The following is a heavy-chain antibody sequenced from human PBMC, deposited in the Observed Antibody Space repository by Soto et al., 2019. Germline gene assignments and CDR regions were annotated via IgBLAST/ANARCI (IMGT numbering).Heavy chain of an antibody. V-gene: IGHV2-70*01. CDR3: ARIQVVPAAIRSPPYGMDV. CDR2: IDWDDDK. CDR1: GFSLSTSGMC. J-gene: IGHJ6*02. D-gene: IGHD2-2*01. Sequence: SGPTLVNPTQTLTLTCTFSGFSLSTSGMCVSWIRQPPGKALEWLALIDWDDDKYYSTSPKTRLTISKDTSKNQVVLTMTNMDPVDTATYYCARIQVVPAAIRSPPYGMDVWGQGTTVTVSS.